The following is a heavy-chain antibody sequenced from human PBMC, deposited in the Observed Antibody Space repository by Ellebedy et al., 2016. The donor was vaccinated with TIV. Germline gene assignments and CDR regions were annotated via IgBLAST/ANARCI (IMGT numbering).Heavy chain of an antibody. J-gene: IGHJ4*02. Sequence: PGGSLRLSCAASGFAFSGYAMSWVRQAPGKGLGWVSGINRGGTRTYYADSVKGRFTISRDSSKNTLYLQLNSLRADDTAVYYCAKDAREMARISWEYDYWGQGTLVTVSS. CDR2: INRGGTRT. CDR1: GFAFSGYA. CDR3: AKDAREMARISWEYDY. V-gene: IGHV3-23*03. D-gene: IGHD5-24*01.